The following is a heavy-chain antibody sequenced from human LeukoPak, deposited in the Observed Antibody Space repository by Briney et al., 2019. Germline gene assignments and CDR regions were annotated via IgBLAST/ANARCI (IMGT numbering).Heavy chain of an antibody. CDR3: ARVHGAYPFDY. Sequence: GGSLRLSCAASGFTFSNYALHWVRQAPGKGLEWVAVISYDDTNKYYVDSVKGRFTISRDNSKNTLYLQMNSLRAEDTAVYYCARVHGAYPFDYRGQGTLVTVSS. CDR1: GFTFSNYA. D-gene: IGHD4/OR15-4a*01. CDR2: ISYDDTNK. V-gene: IGHV3-30*04. J-gene: IGHJ4*02.